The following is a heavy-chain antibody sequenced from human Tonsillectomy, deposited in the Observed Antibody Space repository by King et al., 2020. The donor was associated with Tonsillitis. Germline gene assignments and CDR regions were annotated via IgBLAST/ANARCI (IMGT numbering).Heavy chain of an antibody. CDR1: GGSISSGGYY. J-gene: IGHJ5*02. CDR3: ARDRHYGSGSYYNPRAGWFDP. CDR2: IYYSGST. Sequence: QLQESGPGLVKPSQTLSLTCTVSGGSISSGGYYWSWIRQHPGKGLEWIGYIYYSGSTYYNPSLMSRVTISVDTSKNQFSLKLSSVTAADTAVYYCARDRHYGSGSYYNPRAGWFDPWGQGTLVTVSS. D-gene: IGHD3-10*01. V-gene: IGHV4-31*03.